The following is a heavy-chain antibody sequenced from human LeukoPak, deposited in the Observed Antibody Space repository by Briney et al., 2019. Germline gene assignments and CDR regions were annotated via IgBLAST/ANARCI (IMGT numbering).Heavy chain of an antibody. J-gene: IGHJ4*02. CDR3: ARAGWNVVVPAAQAFYFDH. D-gene: IGHD2-2*01. CDR1: GYTFTSYA. CDR2: INAGNGNT. Sequence: ASVKVSCKASGYTFTSYAMHWVRQAPGQRLEWMGWINAGNGNTKYSQKFQGRVTMTRDTSISTAYMELSRLRSDDTAVYYCARAGWNVVVPAAQAFYFDHWGQGTLVTVSS. V-gene: IGHV1-3*01.